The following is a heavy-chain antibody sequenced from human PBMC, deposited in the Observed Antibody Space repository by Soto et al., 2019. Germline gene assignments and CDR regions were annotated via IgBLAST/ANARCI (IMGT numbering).Heavy chain of an antibody. D-gene: IGHD3-10*01. Sequence: EVQLVESGGGLVQPGRSLRLSCAASGFTFDDYAMHWVRQAPGKGLEWVSGISWNSGSIGYADSVKGRFTISRDNAKNSLYQQMNSMRAEDTALYYCAKDGHYYGSGNYYYYMDVWGKGTTVTVSS. CDR3: AKDGHYYGSGNYYYYMDV. J-gene: IGHJ6*03. CDR1: GFTFDDYA. CDR2: ISWNSGSI. V-gene: IGHV3-9*01.